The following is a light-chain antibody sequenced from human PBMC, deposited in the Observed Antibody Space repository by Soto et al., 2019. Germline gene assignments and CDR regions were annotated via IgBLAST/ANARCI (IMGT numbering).Light chain of an antibody. Sequence: DIQMTQSPSTLSASVGDRVTITCRASQGITRWLAWYQQKPGRAPKLLIYDASNLESGVSSRFSGSGSGTEFTLTISSLQPDDFATYYCQQFNNYPWTFGHGTKVEIK. V-gene: IGKV1-5*01. CDR3: QQFNNYPWT. CDR2: DAS. CDR1: QGITRW. J-gene: IGKJ1*01.